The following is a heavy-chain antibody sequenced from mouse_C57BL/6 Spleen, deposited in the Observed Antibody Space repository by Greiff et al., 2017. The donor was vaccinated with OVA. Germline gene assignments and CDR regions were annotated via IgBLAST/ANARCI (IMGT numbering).Heavy chain of an antibody. Sequence: QVQLQQPGAELVMPGASVKLSCKASGYTFTSYWMHWVKQRPGQGLEWIGEIDPSDSYTNYNQKFKGKSTLTVDKSSSTAYMQLSSLTSEDSAVYYCARDMVTKTIDYWGQGTTLTVSS. CDR2: IDPSDSYT. D-gene: IGHD2-2*01. CDR1: GYTFTSYW. J-gene: IGHJ2*01. CDR3: ARDMVTKTIDY. V-gene: IGHV1-69*01.